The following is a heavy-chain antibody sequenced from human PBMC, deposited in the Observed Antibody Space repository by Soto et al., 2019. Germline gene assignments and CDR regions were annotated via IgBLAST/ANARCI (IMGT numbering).Heavy chain of an antibody. CDR3: ARDETLVPAAIYFDY. V-gene: IGHV4-4*07. D-gene: IGHD2-2*02. J-gene: IGHJ4*02. Sequence: PSETLSLTCTVSGGSISSYYWSWVRQPAGKGLEWIGRIYTSGSTNYNPSLKSRVTMSVDTSKNQFSLKLSSVTAADTAVYYCARDETLVPAAIYFDYWGQGTLVTVSS. CDR2: IYTSGST. CDR1: GGSISSYY.